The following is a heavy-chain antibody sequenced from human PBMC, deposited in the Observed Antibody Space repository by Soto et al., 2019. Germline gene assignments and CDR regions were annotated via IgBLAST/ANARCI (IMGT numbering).Heavy chain of an antibody. Sequence: EVQLVESGGGLVMPGGSLTLSCAASGFSFSNDNMNWIRQAPGKGLEWVSSISSSAAFIYYADSVKGRFTISRDNAKNSVYLQMNSLRAEDTALYYWARVADYYDSSGYLPVVDWGQGTLVTVSS. CDR1: GFSFSNDN. D-gene: IGHD3-22*01. V-gene: IGHV3-21*01. CDR2: ISSSAAFI. CDR3: ARVADYYDSSGYLPVVD. J-gene: IGHJ4*02.